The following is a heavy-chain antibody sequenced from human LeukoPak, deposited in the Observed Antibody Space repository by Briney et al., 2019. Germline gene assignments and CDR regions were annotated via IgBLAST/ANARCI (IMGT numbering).Heavy chain of an antibody. CDR3: ARDQGYYDSSGYYYAWFDP. CDR1: GGSISSGGYY. V-gene: IGHV4-31*03. J-gene: IGHJ5*02. CDR2: IYYSGST. Sequence: ASETLSLTCTVSGGSISSGGYYWSWIRQHPGKGLEWIGYIYYSGSTYYNPSLKSRVTISVDPSKNQFSLKLSSVTAADTAVYYCARDQGYYDSSGYYYAWFDPWGQGTLVTVSS. D-gene: IGHD3-22*01.